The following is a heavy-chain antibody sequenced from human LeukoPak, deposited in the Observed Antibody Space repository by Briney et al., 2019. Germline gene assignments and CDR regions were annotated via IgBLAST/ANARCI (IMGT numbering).Heavy chain of an antibody. Sequence: PSETLSLTCTVSGGSISPYYWGWIRQPAGKGLEWIGRIYTSGATNYNPSLSSRVTMSLDTSKNQFSLELRSVNAADTAVYYCARNREYSSGWYYFDDWGQGTLVTVSS. CDR2: IYTSGAT. CDR1: GGSISPYY. J-gene: IGHJ4*02. CDR3: ARNREYSSGWYYFDD. V-gene: IGHV4-4*07. D-gene: IGHD6-19*01.